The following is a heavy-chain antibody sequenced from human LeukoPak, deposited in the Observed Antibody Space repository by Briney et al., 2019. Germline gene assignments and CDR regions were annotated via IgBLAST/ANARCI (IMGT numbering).Heavy chain of an antibody. Sequence: GGSLRLSCAASGFIFSSYGMHWVRQAPGKGLEWVAFIRYDGSKKYYADSVKGRFTISRDNAKNSLYLQMNSLRAEDTAVYYCASRSGWMGYWGQGTLVTVSS. J-gene: IGHJ4*02. D-gene: IGHD6-19*01. CDR2: IRYDGSKK. CDR1: GFIFSSYG. CDR3: ASRSGWMGY. V-gene: IGHV3-30*02.